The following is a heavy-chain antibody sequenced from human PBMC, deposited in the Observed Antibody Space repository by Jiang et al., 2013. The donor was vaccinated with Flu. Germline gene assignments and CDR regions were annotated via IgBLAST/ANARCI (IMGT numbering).Heavy chain of an antibody. D-gene: IGHD6-13*01. V-gene: IGHV3-30-3*01. Sequence: VQLVESGGGVVQPGRSLRLSCAAPGFTFTTHAMHWVRQTPGKGLEWVAVISYDGNNKYYTDSVKGRFTISRDDSKNTLYLQMNSLRPEDTAVYYCAREAGYSINWYPGYWGQGTLVTVSS. CDR1: GFTFTTHA. CDR3: AREAGYSINWYPGY. CDR2: ISYDGNNK. J-gene: IGHJ4*02.